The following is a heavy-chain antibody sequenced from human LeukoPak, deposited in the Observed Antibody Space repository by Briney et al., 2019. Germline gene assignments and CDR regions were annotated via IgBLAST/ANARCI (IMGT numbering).Heavy chain of an antibody. V-gene: IGHV3-21*01. CDR3: AREIAVAGTRGDY. CDR2: ISSSSSYI. CDR1: GFTFSSYS. J-gene: IGHJ4*02. Sequence: PGGSLRLSCAASGFTFSSYSMNWARQAPGKGLEWVSSISSSSSYIYYADSVKGRFTISRDNAKNSLYLQMNSLRAEDTAVYYCAREIAVAGTRGDYWGQGTLVTVSS. D-gene: IGHD6-19*01.